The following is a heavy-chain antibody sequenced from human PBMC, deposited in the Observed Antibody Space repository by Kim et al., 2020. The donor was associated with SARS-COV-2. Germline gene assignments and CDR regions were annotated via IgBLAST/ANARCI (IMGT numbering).Heavy chain of an antibody. Sequence: GGSLRLSCAASGFTFDDYTMHWVRQAPGKGLEWVSLISWDGGSTYYADSVKGRFTISRDNSKNSLYLQMNSLRTEDTALYYCAKPFSYDSSGYYYDYFDYWGQGTLVTVSS. CDR2: ISWDGGST. J-gene: IGHJ4*02. CDR3: AKPFSYDSSGYYYDYFDY. D-gene: IGHD3-22*01. CDR1: GFTFDDYT. V-gene: IGHV3-43*01.